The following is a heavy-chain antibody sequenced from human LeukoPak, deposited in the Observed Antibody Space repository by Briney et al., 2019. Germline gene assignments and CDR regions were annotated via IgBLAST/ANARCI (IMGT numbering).Heavy chain of an antibody. CDR1: GGSISSYY. CDR3: ATNSTSRPFDI. Sequence: SETLSLTCTVSGGSISSYYWNWIRQPPGKELEWIGYISDSGSTNYNPSLKSRVTISVDTSKNQFSLRLSPVTAADTAVYYCATNSTSRPFDIWGQGTMVTVSS. J-gene: IGHJ3*02. V-gene: IGHV4-59*08. D-gene: IGHD2-2*01. CDR2: ISDSGST.